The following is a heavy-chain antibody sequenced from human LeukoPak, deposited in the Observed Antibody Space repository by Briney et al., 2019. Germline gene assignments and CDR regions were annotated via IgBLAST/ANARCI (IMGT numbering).Heavy chain of an antibody. J-gene: IGHJ4*02. Sequence: SETLSLTCTVSGGSISSYYWSWIRQPAGKGLEWIGRIYTSGSTNYNPSLKSRVTMSVDTSKNQFSLKLSSVTAADTAVYYCARGRKDYYDSSGYYYRNLCYFDYWGQGTLVTVSS. D-gene: IGHD3-22*01. V-gene: IGHV4-4*07. CDR3: ARGRKDYYDSSGYYYRNLCYFDY. CDR2: IYTSGST. CDR1: GGSISSYY.